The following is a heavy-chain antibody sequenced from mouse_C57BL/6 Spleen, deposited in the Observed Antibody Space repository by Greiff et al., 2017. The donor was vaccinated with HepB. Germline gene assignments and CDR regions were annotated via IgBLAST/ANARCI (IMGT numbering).Heavy chain of an antibody. CDR3: ARGAITTVVDLDY. V-gene: IGHV1-82*01. CDR1: GYAFSSSW. D-gene: IGHD1-1*01. J-gene: IGHJ2*01. CDR2: IYPGDGDT. Sequence: VQLQQSGPELVKPGASVKISCKASGYAFSSSWMNWVKQRPGKGLEWIGRIYPGDGDTNYNGKFKGKATLTADKSSSTAYMQLSSLTSEDSAVYFCARGAITTVVDLDYWGQGTTLTVSS.